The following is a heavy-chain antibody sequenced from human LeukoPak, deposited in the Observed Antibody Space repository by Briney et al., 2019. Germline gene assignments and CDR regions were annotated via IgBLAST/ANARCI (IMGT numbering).Heavy chain of an antibody. Sequence: ASVKVSCKASGYTXTSYGITRVRQAPGQGLEWMGWISAYSGNTNYAQKVQGRVTMTTDTSTSTAYMELRSLRSDDTAVYYCARDTSAGPDAFDIWGQGTMVTVSS. CDR1: GYTXTSYG. CDR3: ARDTSAGPDAFDI. V-gene: IGHV1-18*01. J-gene: IGHJ3*02. CDR2: ISAYSGNT. D-gene: IGHD2/OR15-2a*01.